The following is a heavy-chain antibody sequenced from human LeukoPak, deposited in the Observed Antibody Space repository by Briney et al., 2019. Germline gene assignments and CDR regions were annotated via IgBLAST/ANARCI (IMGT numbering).Heavy chain of an antibody. V-gene: IGHV4-38-2*01. Sequence: PSETLSLTCAVSGYSISSGYYWGWIRQPPGKGPEWIGSIYHSGSTYYNPSLKSRVTISVATSKNQFSLKLSSVTAADTAVYYCARRPGWLQTGFLYYYYMDVWGKGTTVTVSS. D-gene: IGHD5-24*01. CDR2: IYHSGST. CDR3: ARRPGWLQTGFLYYYYMDV. J-gene: IGHJ6*03. CDR1: GYSISSGYY.